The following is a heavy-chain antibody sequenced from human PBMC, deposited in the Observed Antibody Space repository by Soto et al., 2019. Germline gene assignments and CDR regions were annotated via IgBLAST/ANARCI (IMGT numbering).Heavy chain of an antibody. V-gene: IGHV3-33*01. CDR2: IWYDGSKI. CDR1: GFNLITYG. CDR3: ARDGGSGIDY. J-gene: IGHJ4*02. Sequence: GGSLRLSCAVSGFNLITYGVDWFRQIPGKGLEWVGVIWYDGSKIYYADSVKGRSTISRDVSKNTLFLQLSSLRADDTAVYYCARDGGSGIDYWGRGTLVTVSS. D-gene: IGHD6-19*01.